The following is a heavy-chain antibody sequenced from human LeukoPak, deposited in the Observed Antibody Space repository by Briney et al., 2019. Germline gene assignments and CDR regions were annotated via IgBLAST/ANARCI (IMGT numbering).Heavy chain of an antibody. CDR1: GGSFSGYY. J-gene: IGHJ5*02. CDR3: ARAEAPWGSGRSWFDP. CDR2: INHSGST. D-gene: IGHD3-10*01. V-gene: IGHV4-34*01. Sequence: KPSETLSLTCAVYGGSFSGYYWSWIRQPPGKGLEWIGEINHSGSTNYNPSLKSRVTISVDTSKNQFSLKLSSVTAADTAVYYCARAEAPWGSGRSWFDPWGQGTLVTVSS.